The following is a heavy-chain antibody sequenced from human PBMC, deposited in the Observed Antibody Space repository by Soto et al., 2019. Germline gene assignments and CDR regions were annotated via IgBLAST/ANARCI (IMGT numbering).Heavy chain of an antibody. J-gene: IGHJ4*02. CDR2: IYYSEST. CDR1: GGSISSGAYY. D-gene: IGHD3-22*01. V-gene: IGHV4-31*03. CDR3: ARSDSSGKTRYYFAY. Sequence: QVQLQESGPGLVKPSQTLSLTCTVSGGSISSGAYYWSWIRQHPGKGLEWIGYIYYSESTNYNPSLKSRVTISVDTSESQFSLKLSSVTVADTAVYYCARSDSSGKTRYYFAYWGQGTLVTVSS.